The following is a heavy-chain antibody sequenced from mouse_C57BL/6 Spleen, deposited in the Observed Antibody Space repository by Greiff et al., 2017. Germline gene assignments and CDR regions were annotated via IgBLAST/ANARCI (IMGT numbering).Heavy chain of an antibody. CDR3: ERNYGSNYFDS. V-gene: IGHV1-47*01. Sequence: VQLQQSGAELVKPGASVKMSCKASGYTFTTYPIEWMKQNHGKSLEWIGNFYPYNDDTKYNEKFKGKATLTVEKSYSTVYLELSRVTSVDSAVYYCERNYGSNYFDSWGQGTTLTVSS. J-gene: IGHJ2*01. CDR2: FYPYNDDT. D-gene: IGHD1-1*01. CDR1: GYTFTTYP.